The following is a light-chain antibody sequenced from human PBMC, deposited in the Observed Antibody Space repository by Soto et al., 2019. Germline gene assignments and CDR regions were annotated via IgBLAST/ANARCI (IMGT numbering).Light chain of an antibody. Sequence: QSVLTQPASVSGSPGQSITISCTGTSSDVGGYNYVSWYQQHPGKAPKLMIYDVSNRPSGVSNRFSGSKSGNTASLTISGLQAEDEADYYCCSYTSSNTLVFGGGTQLTVL. CDR2: DVS. CDR3: CSYTSSNTLV. V-gene: IGLV2-14*01. J-gene: IGLJ2*01. CDR1: SSDVGGYNY.